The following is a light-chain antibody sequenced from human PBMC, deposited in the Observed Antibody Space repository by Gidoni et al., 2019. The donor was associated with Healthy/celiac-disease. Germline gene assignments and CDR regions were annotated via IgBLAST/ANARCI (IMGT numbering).Light chain of an antibody. CDR1: QSVSSSY. CDR3: QQYGSSPT. V-gene: IGKV3-20*01. J-gene: IGKJ1*01. CDR2: GAS. Sequence: EIVLTRPPGTLSLSPGERATLSCRASQSVSSSYLAWYQQKPGQAPLLLIDGASSRATGIPQRFSGSGSGTDFPITSSRLDPDDFAVYYCQQYGSSPTFGQXTKVEIK.